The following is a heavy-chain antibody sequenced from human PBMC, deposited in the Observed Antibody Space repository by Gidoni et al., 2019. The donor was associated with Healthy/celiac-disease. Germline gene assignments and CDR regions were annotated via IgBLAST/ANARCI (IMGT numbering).Heavy chain of an antibody. Sequence: QVQLVQSGAEVKTPGSSFKVSCKASGGTFSSYAISWVRPAPGQRLEWMGGIIPIFGTANYAQKFQGRVTITADESPRTAYMELSSLRSEDTAVYYCASGLGVAYYYGMDVWGQGTTVTVSS. J-gene: IGHJ6*02. D-gene: IGHD3-3*01. V-gene: IGHV1-69*12. CDR1: GGTFSSYA. CDR2: IIPIFGTA. CDR3: ASGLGVAYYYGMDV.